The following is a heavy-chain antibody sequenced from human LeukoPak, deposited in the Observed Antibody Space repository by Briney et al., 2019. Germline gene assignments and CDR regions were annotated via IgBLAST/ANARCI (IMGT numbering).Heavy chain of an antibody. D-gene: IGHD3-10*01. V-gene: IGHV3-11*05. CDR1: GFTFSDYY. CDR3: ARVRSSGSPLDY. CDR2: ISKSGTST. J-gene: IGHJ4*02. Sequence: GGSLRLSCAASGFTFSDYYMSWIRQAPGKGLEWVSYISKSGTSTKYADSVKGRFSISRDNAKQSLYLQLTSLTAEDTAVYYCARVRSSGSPLDYWGQGTLVIVSS.